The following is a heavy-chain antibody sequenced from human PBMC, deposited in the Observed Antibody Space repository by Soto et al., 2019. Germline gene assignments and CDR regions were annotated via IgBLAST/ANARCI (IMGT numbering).Heavy chain of an antibody. J-gene: IGHJ3*01. CDR2: IFHTGVT. CDR1: GASISTYY. V-gene: IGHV4-59*01. Sequence: QVQLQESGPGLVKPSETLSLICTVSGASISTYYWTWIRQTPGKRLEWVGDIFHTGVTTYNPSLKSRVTMTVDTSKKQISLKLSSVTATDTAVYDCAGAQPTFDVWGQGKMVTVSS. CDR3: AGAQPTFDV.